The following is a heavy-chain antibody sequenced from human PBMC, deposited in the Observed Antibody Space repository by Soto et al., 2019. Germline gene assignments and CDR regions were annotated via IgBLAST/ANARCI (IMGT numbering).Heavy chain of an antibody. D-gene: IGHD5-12*01. CDR3: ARGRGYSGYDSRSFDY. V-gene: IGHV3-48*02. J-gene: IGHJ4*02. CDR1: GFTFSGYS. CDR2: ISSSSTI. Sequence: GGSLRLSCAASGFTFSGYSMNWVRQAPGKGLEWVSYISSSSTIYYADSVKGRFTISRDNAKNSLYLQMNSLRDEDTAVYYCARGRGYSGYDSRSFDYWGQGTLVTVSS.